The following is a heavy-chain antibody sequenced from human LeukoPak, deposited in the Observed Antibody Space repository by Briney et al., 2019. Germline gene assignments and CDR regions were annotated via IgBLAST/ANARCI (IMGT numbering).Heavy chain of an antibody. CDR2: IIPIFGTA. D-gene: IGHD6-6*01. V-gene: IGHV1-69*05. CDR1: GGTFSSYA. J-gene: IGHJ5*02. Sequence: GASVKVSCKASGGTFSSYAISWVRQAPGQGLEWMGGIIPIFGTANYAQKFQGSVTITTDESTSTAYMELSSLRSEDTAVYYCARDREYSTRGNHWFDPWGQGTLVTVSS. CDR3: ARDREYSTRGNHWFDP.